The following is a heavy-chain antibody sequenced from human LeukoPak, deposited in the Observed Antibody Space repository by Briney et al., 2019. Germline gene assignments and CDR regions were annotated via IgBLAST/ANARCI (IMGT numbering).Heavy chain of an antibody. CDR3: ARVDGSPDY. V-gene: IGHV1-8*02. J-gene: IGHJ4*02. CDR1: GGTFSSYA. D-gene: IGHD2-15*01. CDR2: MNPNSGNT. Sequence: ASVKVSCKASGGTFSSYAISWVRQATGQGLEWMGWMNPNSGNTGYAQKFQGRVTMTRNTSISTAYMELSSLRSEDTAVYYCARVDGSPDYWGQGTLLTVSS.